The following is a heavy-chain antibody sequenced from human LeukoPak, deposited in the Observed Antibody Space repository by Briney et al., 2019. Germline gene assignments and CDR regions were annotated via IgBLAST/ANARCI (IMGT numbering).Heavy chain of an antibody. J-gene: IGHJ5*02. V-gene: IGHV4-39*07. CDR3: AREDIAVAGPNWFDP. D-gene: IGHD6-19*01. CDR1: GGSISSSSYY. CDR2: IYYSGST. Sequence: SETLSLTCTVSGGSISSSSYYWGWIRQPPGKGLEWIGSIYYSGSTYYNPSLKSRVTISVDTSKNQFSLKLSSVTAADTAVYYCAREDIAVAGPNWFDPWGQGTLVTVSS.